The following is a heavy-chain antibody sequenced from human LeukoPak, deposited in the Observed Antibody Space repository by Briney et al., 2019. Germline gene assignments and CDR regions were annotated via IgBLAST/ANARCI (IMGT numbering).Heavy chain of an antibody. Sequence: ASVKVSCKASGYSFTSYGFNWVRQAPGQGLEWMGWMSAYNGKTNYAQKLQGRVTMTTDTSTSTAYMELRSLRSDDTAVYYCARIKQLANYDYWGQGTLVTVSS. CDR2: MSAYNGKT. CDR3: ARIKQLANYDY. J-gene: IGHJ4*02. V-gene: IGHV1-18*01. D-gene: IGHD6-13*01. CDR1: GYSFTSYG.